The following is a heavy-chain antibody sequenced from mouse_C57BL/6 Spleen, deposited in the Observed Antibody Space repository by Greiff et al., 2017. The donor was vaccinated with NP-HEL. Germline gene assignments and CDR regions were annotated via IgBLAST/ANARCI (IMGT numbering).Heavy chain of an antibody. CDR1: GYTFTSYG. J-gene: IGHJ4*01. Sequence: QVTLKVSGAELARPGASVKLSCKASGYTFTSYGISWVKQRTGQGLEWIGEIYPRSGNTYYNEKFKGKATLTADKSSSTAYMELRSLTSEDSAVYFCAREEKDAMDYWGQGTSVTVSS. CDR3: AREEKDAMDY. V-gene: IGHV1-81*01. CDR2: IYPRSGNT.